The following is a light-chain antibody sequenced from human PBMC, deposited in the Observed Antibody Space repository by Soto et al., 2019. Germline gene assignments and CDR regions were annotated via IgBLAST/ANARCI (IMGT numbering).Light chain of an antibody. CDR2: EVT. CDR3: AAWDDSLKV. Sequence: QSALTQPASVSGSPGQSITISCTGTSSDVGGYDYVSWYQQHPGKAPKLMILEVTNRPSGVSNRFSGSKSGTSASLAISGLRSEDEADYYCAAWDDSLKVFGTGTKLTVL. V-gene: IGLV2-14*01. J-gene: IGLJ1*01. CDR1: SSDVGGYDY.